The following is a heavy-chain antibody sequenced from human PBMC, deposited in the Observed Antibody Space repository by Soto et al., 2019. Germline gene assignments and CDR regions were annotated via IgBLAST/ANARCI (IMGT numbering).Heavy chain of an antibody. D-gene: IGHD3-22*01. CDR3: AHRSGDYDSSGYYYEGAFDI. V-gene: IGHV2-5*02. J-gene: IGHJ3*02. CDR1: GFSLSTSGVG. Sequence: QITLKESGPTLVKPTQTLTLTCTFSGFSLSTSGVGVGWIRQPPGKALEWLALIYWDDDKRYSPSLKSRLTITKDTSKIQVVLTMTNMDPVDTATYYCAHRSGDYDSSGYYYEGAFDIWGQGTMVTVSS. CDR2: IYWDDDK.